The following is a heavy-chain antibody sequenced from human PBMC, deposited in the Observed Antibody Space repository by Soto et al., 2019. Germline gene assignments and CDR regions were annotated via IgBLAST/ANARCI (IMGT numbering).Heavy chain of an antibody. CDR3: AKSYGSGRIILRTIAVAGTTLDY. CDR1: GFTFDDYA. V-gene: IGHV3-9*01. D-gene: IGHD6-19*01. Sequence: EVQLVESGGGLVQPGRSLRLSCAASGFTFDDYAMHWVRQAPGKGLEWVSGISWNSGSIGYADSVKGRFTISRDNAKNSLYLQMNSLRAEDTALYYCAKSYGSGRIILRTIAVAGTTLDYWGQGTLVTVSS. J-gene: IGHJ4*02. CDR2: ISWNSGSI.